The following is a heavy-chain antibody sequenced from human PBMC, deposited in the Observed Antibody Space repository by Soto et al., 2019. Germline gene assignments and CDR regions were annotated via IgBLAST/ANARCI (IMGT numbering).Heavy chain of an antibody. D-gene: IGHD4-17*01. CDR2: IYSGGST. CDR1: GFTVSSNY. J-gene: IGHJ4*02. V-gene: IGHV3-53*04. CDR3: AIHGGYYGDPHYFDY. Sequence: EVQLVESGGGLVQPGGSLRLSCAASGFTVSSNYMSWVRQAPGKGLEWVSVIYSGGSTYYADSVKGRFTISRHNSKNTLYLQMNSLRAEDTAVYYCAIHGGYYGDPHYFDYWGQGTLVTVSS.